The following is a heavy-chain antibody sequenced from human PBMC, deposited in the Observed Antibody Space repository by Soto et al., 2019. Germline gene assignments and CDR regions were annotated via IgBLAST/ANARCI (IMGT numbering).Heavy chain of an antibody. Sequence: ASVKVSCKASGYTFSSYGITWVRQAPGQGLEWMGWISVYSGKTSYAQKLQDRVTMSTDTSTSTAYMELRSLRSDDTAFYYCVRSAMDRDYYYSGMDVWGRGTMVTVYS. CDR3: VRSAMDRDYYYSGMDV. D-gene: IGHD2-2*03. J-gene: IGHJ6*02. CDR1: GYTFSSYG. CDR2: ISVYSGKT. V-gene: IGHV1-18*04.